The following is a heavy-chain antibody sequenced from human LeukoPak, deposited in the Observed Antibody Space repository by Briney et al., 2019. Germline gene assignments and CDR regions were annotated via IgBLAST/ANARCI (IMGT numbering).Heavy chain of an antibody. CDR3: ARDPAIKPADSYYYYYFMDV. CDR1: GDSFSGSRYH. CDR2: ISYSGRT. Sequence: PSETLSLTCAVSGDSFSGSRYHWDWIRQPPGKGLEWIGSISYSGRTYYNPSLKSRVTISVDTSTNQISLKLTSMTAADTAVYYCARDPAIKPADSYYYYYFMDVWGKGTTVTVS. V-gene: IGHV4-39*07. D-gene: IGHD2-2*01. J-gene: IGHJ6*03.